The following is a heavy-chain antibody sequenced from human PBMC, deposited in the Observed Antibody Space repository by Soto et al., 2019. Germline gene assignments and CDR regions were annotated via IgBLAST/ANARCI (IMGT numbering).Heavy chain of an antibody. CDR2: IYYSGST. CDR3: ARQGPTLWGSGMAFDY. J-gene: IGHJ4*02. D-gene: IGHD3-10*01. Sequence: SETLSLTCTVSGGSISSSSYYWGWIRQPPGKGLEWIGSIYYSGSTYYNPSLKSRVTISVDTSKNQFSLKLSSVTAADTAVYYCARQGPTLWGSGMAFDYWGQGTLVTVSS. CDR1: GGSISSSSYY. V-gene: IGHV4-39*01.